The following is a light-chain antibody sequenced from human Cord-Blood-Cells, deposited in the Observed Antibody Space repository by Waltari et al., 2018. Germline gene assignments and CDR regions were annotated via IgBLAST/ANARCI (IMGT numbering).Light chain of an antibody. CDR1: SPNIGAGYD. V-gene: IGLV1-40*01. Sequence: QSVLTQPPSVSGAPGQRVTLSCPGSSPNIGAGYDVPWYRQLPGTAPKLLIYGNINRPSGVPDRFSGSKSGTSASLAITGLQAEDEADYYCQSYDSSLSVVFGGGTKLTVL. CDR2: GNI. J-gene: IGLJ2*01. CDR3: QSYDSSLSVV.